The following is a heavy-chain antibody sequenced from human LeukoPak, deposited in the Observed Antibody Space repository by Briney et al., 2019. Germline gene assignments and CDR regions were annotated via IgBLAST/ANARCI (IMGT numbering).Heavy chain of an antibody. CDR2: IRYNGNNQ. J-gene: IGHJ6*03. CDR1: GFTFNNYG. D-gene: IGHD3-10*01. V-gene: IGHV3-30*02. Sequence: GGSLRLSCAAPGFTFNNYGMHWVRQAPGKGREWVAFIRYNGNNQYYADSVKGRFTISRDNSKNTLYLQMNSLKGDDTAVYYCAKDSASYYIDVWGKGTTVTISS. CDR3: AKDSASYYIDV.